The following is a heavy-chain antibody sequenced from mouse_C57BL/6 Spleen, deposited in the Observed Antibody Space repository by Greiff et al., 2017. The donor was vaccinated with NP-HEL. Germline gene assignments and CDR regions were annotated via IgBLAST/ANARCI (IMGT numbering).Heavy chain of an antibody. CDR2: INPNNGGT. V-gene: IGHV1-26*01. CDR1: GYTFTDYY. Sequence: EVQLQQSGPELVKPGASVKISCKASGYTFTDYYMNWVKQSHGKSLEWIGDINPNNGGTSYNQKFKGKATLTVDKSSSTAYMELRSLTSEDSAVYYCARRRVGDYWGQGTTLTVSS. J-gene: IGHJ2*01. CDR3: ARRRVGDY. D-gene: IGHD1-1*02.